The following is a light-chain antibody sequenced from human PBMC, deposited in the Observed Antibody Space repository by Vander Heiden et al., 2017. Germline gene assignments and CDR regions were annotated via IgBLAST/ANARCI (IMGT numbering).Light chain of an antibody. V-gene: IGKV4-1*01. CDR1: QSVLYSTNNKNY. CDR3: QQCCSSPHT. Sequence: RATINCKSSQSVLYSTNNKNYLAWYQQKPGQPPKLLIYWASTRESGVPDRFSGSGSGTDFTLTISSLQAEDAAVYYCQQCCSSPHTFGGGTKLEI. J-gene: IGKJ4*01. CDR2: WAS.